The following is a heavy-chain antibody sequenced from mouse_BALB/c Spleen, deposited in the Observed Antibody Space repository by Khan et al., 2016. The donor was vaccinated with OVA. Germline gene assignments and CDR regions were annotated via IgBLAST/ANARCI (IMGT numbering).Heavy chain of an antibody. CDR1: GYSITSGYG. CDR2: ISCSGST. Sequence: QLEESGPGLVKPSQSLSLTCTVTGYSITSGYGWNWIRQFPGNKLEWMGYISCSGSTNYHPSLKSRISITRDTSKNQFFLQLNSVTTEETATYYCARTARIKYWGQGTTLTVSS. D-gene: IGHD1-2*01. J-gene: IGHJ2*01. V-gene: IGHV3-2*02. CDR3: ARTARIKY.